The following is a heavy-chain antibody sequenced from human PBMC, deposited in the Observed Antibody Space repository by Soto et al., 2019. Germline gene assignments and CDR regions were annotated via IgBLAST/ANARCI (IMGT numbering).Heavy chain of an antibody. V-gene: IGHV3-30-3*01. Sequence: QVQLVESGGGVVQPGRSLRLSCAASGFTFSSYAMHWVRQAPGKGLEWVAVISYDGSNKYYADSVKGRFTISRDNSKNTLYLQMNSLRAEDTAVYYCARTTLPITSSDTYYYYYYGMDVWGQGTTVTVSS. J-gene: IGHJ6*02. D-gene: IGHD1-20*01. CDR1: GFTFSSYA. CDR3: ARTTLPITSSDTYYYYYYGMDV. CDR2: ISYDGSNK.